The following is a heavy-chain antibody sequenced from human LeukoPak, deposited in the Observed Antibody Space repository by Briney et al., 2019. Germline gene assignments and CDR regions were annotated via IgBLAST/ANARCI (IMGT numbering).Heavy chain of an antibody. Sequence: GGSLRLSCAASGFTFSSLWMTWVRQAPGKGLEWVANINQDGSEKYFVDSVKGRFTISRDNAKNSVFLQMNSLTVEDTAVYYCARDGGVSGYDLLDYWGQGTLVTVSS. J-gene: IGHJ4*02. CDR1: GFTFSSLW. D-gene: IGHD5-12*01. V-gene: IGHV3-7*01. CDR2: INQDGSEK. CDR3: ARDGGVSGYDLLDY.